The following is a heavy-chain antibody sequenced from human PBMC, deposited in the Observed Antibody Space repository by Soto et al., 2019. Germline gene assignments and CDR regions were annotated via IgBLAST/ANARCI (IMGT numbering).Heavy chain of an antibody. CDR1: SGSISSSNW. CDR3: ARGTDCSGGSCYSEYAFDI. J-gene: IGHJ3*02. V-gene: IGHV4-4*02. D-gene: IGHD2-15*01. Sequence: QVQLQESGPGLVKPSGTLSLTCAVSSGSISSSNWWSWVRQPPGKGLEWIGEIYHSGSTNYNPSLKSRVTISVDKSKNQFSLKLSSVTAADTAVYYCARGTDCSGGSCYSEYAFDICGQGTMVTVSS. CDR2: IYHSGST.